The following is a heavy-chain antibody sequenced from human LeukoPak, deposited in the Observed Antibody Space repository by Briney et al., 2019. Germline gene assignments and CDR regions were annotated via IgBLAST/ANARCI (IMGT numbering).Heavy chain of an antibody. CDR3: ARANYGGNVYDY. V-gene: IGHV3-72*01. Sequence: PGGSLRLSCAASGFTFSDHSMDWVRQAPGKGLEWVGRTRNKANSYTTEYAASVKGRFTISRDNAKNTLYLQMNSLRAEDTAVYFCARANYGGNVYDYWGQGTLVTVSS. D-gene: IGHD4-23*01. CDR2: TRNKANSYTT. J-gene: IGHJ4*02. CDR1: GFTFSDHS.